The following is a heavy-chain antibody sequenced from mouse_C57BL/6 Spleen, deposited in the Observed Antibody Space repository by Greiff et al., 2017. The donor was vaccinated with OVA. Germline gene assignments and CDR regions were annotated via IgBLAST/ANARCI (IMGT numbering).Heavy chain of an antibody. CDR3: ARDDGSSYDWYFDV. D-gene: IGHD1-1*01. CDR2: INPSNGGT. Sequence: VQLQQSGTELVKPGASVKLSCKASGYTFTSYWMHWVKQRPGQGLEWIGNINPSNGGTNYNEKFKSKATLTVDKSSSTAYMQLSSLTSEDSAVYYCARDDGSSYDWYFDVWGTGTTVTVSS. CDR1: GYTFTSYW. J-gene: IGHJ1*03. V-gene: IGHV1-53*01.